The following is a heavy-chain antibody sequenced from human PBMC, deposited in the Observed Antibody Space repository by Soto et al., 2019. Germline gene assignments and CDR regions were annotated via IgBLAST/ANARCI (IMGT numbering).Heavy chain of an antibody. CDR2: ISGSGGST. Sequence: GSLRLSCAASGFTFSSYAISWVRQAPGKGLEWFSAISGSGGSTYYADSVKGRFTISRDNSKNTLYLQMNSLRAEDTAVYYCAKDLGHSSGWGYYYYYGMDVWGQGTTVTVSS. D-gene: IGHD6-19*01. J-gene: IGHJ6*02. V-gene: IGHV3-23*01. CDR3: AKDLGHSSGWGYYYYYGMDV. CDR1: GFTFSSYA.